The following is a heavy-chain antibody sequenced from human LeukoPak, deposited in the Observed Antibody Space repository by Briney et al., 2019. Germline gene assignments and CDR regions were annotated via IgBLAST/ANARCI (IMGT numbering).Heavy chain of an antibody. J-gene: IGHJ6*02. D-gene: IGHD2-2*01. CDR3: ARDHIVVVPAAISLNYYYYGMDV. CDR2: INHSGST. V-gene: IGHV4-34*01. Sequence: PSETPSLTCAVYGGSFSGYYWSWIRQPPGKGLEWIGEINHSGSTNYNPSLKSRVTISVDTSKTQFSLKLSSVTAADTAVYYCARDHIVVVPAAISLNYYYYGMDVWGQGTTVTVSS. CDR1: GGSFSGYY.